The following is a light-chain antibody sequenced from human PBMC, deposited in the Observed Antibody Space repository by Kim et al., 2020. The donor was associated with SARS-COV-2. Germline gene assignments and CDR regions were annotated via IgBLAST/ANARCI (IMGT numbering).Light chain of an antibody. Sequence: SYELTQPPSVSVAPGQTATITCGGNNIGGKSVQWYQQKPGQAPVMVIYYDNAPPAGIPERFSGSNSGNTATLTISRVEAGDESDYYCQVWDTSSEHHFFGTGTKVTVL. CDR3: QVWDTSSEHHF. V-gene: IGLV3-21*04. J-gene: IGLJ1*01. CDR2: YDN. CDR1: NIGGKS.